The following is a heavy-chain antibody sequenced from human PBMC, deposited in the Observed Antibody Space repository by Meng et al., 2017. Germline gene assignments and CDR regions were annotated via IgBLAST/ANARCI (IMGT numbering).Heavy chain of an antibody. CDR2: ISGSGGST. D-gene: IGHD5-24*01. CDR3: ARESRDGYNSY. Sequence: GESLKISCAASGFTFSSYAMSGVRQAPGKGLEWVSTISGSGGSTYYADSVKGRFTISRDNSKNTLYLQMNSLRAEDTAVYYCARESRDGYNSYWGQGTLVTVSS. V-gene: IGHV3-23*01. J-gene: IGHJ4*02. CDR1: GFTFSSYA.